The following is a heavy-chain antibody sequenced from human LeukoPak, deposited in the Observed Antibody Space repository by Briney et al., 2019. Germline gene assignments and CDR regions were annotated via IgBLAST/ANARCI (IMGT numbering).Heavy chain of an antibody. J-gene: IGHJ3*02. CDR3: ARDYYDSRGEAFDI. V-gene: IGHV4-59*11. CDR2: IYYSGTT. CDR1: GDSFSSHY. D-gene: IGHD3-22*01. Sequence: PSETLSLTCAVSGDSFSSHYWTWIRQPPGEGLEWIGYIYYSGTTSYNPSLKSRVTISVDTSKNQFSLKLSSVTAADTAVYYCARDYYDSRGEAFDIWGLGTMVTVSS.